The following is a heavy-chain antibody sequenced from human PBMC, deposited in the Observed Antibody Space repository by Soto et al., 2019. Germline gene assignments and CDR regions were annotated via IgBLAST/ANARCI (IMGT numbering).Heavy chain of an antibody. D-gene: IGHD3-3*01. CDR1: GGSISSGGYS. CDR3: ARGPPFAR. Sequence: SETLSLTCTVSGGSISSGGYSWSWIRQPPGKGLEWIGYIYHSGSTYYNPSLKSRVTISVDRSKNQFSLKLSSVTAADTAVYYCARGPPFARWGQGTLVTVSS. V-gene: IGHV4-30-2*01. J-gene: IGHJ4*02. CDR2: IYHSGST.